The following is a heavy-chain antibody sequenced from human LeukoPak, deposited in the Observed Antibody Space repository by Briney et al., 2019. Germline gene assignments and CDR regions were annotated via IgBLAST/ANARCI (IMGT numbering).Heavy chain of an antibody. V-gene: IGHV1-18*01. Sequence: ASVKVSCKASGYTFTCYGINWVRQAPGQGLEWMGWISADNGFTASAQNLQGRVTMTTDTSTNTAYMELRSLRSDDTAVYYCANLAGVVAGLDPWGQGTLVTVSS. D-gene: IGHD6-19*01. CDR3: ANLAGVVAGLDP. CDR1: GYTFTCYG. J-gene: IGHJ5*02. CDR2: ISADNGFT.